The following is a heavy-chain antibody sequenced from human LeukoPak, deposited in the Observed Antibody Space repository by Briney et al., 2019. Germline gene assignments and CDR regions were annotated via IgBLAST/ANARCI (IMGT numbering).Heavy chain of an antibody. V-gene: IGHV3-21*01. Sequence: GGTLRLSCAASGFTFSSYSMNWVRQAPGKGLEWVSSISSSSSYIYYADSVKGRFTISRDNAKNSLYLQMNSLRAEDTAVYYCARCKPTYYDSSGYPAFDIWGQGTMVTVSS. CDR2: ISSSSSYI. D-gene: IGHD3-22*01. CDR1: GFTFSSYS. J-gene: IGHJ3*02. CDR3: ARCKPTYYDSSGYPAFDI.